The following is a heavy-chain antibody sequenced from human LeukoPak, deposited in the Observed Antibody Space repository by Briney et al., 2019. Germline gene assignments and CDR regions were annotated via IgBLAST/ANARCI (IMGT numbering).Heavy chain of an antibody. J-gene: IGHJ3*02. D-gene: IGHD4/OR15-4a*01. CDR3: ARVLRLTVDAFDI. Sequence: KPSETLSLTCTVSGGSISSYYWSWIRQPPGKGLEWIGYIYYSGSTNYNPSLKSRVTISVDTSKNQFSLKLSSVTAADTAVYYCARVLRLTVDAFDIWGQGTMVTVSS. V-gene: IGHV4-59*01. CDR2: IYYSGST. CDR1: GGSISSYY.